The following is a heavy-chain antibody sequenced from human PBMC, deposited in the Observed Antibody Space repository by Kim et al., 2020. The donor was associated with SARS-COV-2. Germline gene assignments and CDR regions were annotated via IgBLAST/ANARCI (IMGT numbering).Heavy chain of an antibody. J-gene: IGHJ6*02. V-gene: IGHV4-34*01. CDR2: INHSGSI. D-gene: IGHD6-13*01. CDR1: GGSFSGYY. Sequence: SETLSLTCAANGGSFSGYYWTWIRQPPGKGLEWIGEINHSGSISYNPSLKTRVTISVDTSKNQFSLRLTSVTAADTAVYYCSRGQDSSNWYGVHYYYGMDVWGQGTTVTVSS. CDR3: SRGQDSSNWYGVHYYYGMDV.